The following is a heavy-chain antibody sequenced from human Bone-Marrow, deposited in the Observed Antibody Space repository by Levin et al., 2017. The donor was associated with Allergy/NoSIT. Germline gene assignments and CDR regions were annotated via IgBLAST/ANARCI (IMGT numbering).Heavy chain of an antibody. CDR2: TSYSGKS. CDR1: GDSSDTYY. J-gene: IGHJ3*01. CDR3: AKWDTRYNAFDV. D-gene: IGHD3-16*02. V-gene: IGHV4-59*03. Sequence: SQTLSLTCKVAGDSSDTYYWNWIRQPPGKGLEWIGHTSYSGKSSFHPSLRSRVTMSADTSKKQFSLKLSSVTAADTAVYYCAKWDTRYNAFDVWGRGTMVSVS.